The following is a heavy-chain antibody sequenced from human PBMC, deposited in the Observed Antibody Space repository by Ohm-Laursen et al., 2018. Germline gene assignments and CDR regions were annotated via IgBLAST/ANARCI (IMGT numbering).Heavy chain of an antibody. CDR1: GFSFSDYF. V-gene: IGHV3-11*01. Sequence: SLRLSCAASGFSFSDYFMSWIRQAPGKGLEWFSFISSSGSFIYYADSVKGRFTVSRDNAKNSLFLQMNSLRAEDTAVYYCARNSSTWGRSVDYWGQGALVTVSS. D-gene: IGHD2-2*01. CDR2: ISSSGSFI. J-gene: IGHJ4*02. CDR3: ARNSSTWGRSVDY.